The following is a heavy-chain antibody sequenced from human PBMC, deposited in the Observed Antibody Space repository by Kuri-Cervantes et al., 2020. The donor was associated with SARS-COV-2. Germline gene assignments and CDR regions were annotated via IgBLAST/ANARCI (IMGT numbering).Heavy chain of an antibody. J-gene: IGHJ3*02. CDR3: ARDRSSRQWLANDAFDI. Sequence: SLKISCASSGFTFDDYAMHWVRQAPGKGLEWVSGISWNSGSIGYADSVKGRFTISRDNAKDTLYLQMNSLRAEDTAVYYCARDRSSRQWLANDAFDIWGQGTMVTVSS. CDR1: GFTFDDYA. D-gene: IGHD6-19*01. CDR2: ISWNSGSI. V-gene: IGHV3-9*01.